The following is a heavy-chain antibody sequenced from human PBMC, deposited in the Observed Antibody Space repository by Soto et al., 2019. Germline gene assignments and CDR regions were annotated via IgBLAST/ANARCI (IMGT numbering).Heavy chain of an antibody. D-gene: IGHD4-17*01. J-gene: IGHJ4*02. CDR2: ISWDSGSI. Sequence: EVQLVESGGGLVQPGRSLRLSCAASGFTFDDYAMHWVRQAPGKGLEWVSGISWDSGSIDYADSVKGRFTISRDNAKNSLYLQMNSLRAEDTALYYCAKDISSVTTYFDYWGQGTLVTVSS. CDR1: GFTFDDYA. CDR3: AKDISSVTTYFDY. V-gene: IGHV3-9*01.